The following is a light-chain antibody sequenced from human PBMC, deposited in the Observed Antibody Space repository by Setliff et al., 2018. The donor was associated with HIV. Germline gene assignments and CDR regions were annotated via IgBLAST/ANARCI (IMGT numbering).Light chain of an antibody. CDR2: EVT. CDR1: SSDVSAYKY. CDR3: CSNTGSNTFV. J-gene: IGLJ1*01. V-gene: IGLV2-14*01. Sequence: QSALTQPASVSGSPGQSITISCTGTSSDVSAYKYVSWYQQHPGKAPKLMIYEVTNRPSGVSNRFSGSKSGNVASLTISGLQAEDEADYYCCSNTGSNTFVFGTGTKV.